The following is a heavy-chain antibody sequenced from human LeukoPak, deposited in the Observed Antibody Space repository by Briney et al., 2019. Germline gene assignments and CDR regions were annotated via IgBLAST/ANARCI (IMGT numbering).Heavy chain of an antibody. J-gene: IGHJ4*02. Sequence: PGGSLRLSCAASGFTFSSYWTHWVRQAPGKGLVWVSRINSDGSSTSYADSVKGRFTISRDNAKNTLYLQMNSLRAEDTAVYYCARDYRYGEIDYWGQGTLVTVSS. V-gene: IGHV3-74*01. D-gene: IGHD3-16*02. CDR3: ARDYRYGEIDY. CDR1: GFTFSSYW. CDR2: INSDGSST.